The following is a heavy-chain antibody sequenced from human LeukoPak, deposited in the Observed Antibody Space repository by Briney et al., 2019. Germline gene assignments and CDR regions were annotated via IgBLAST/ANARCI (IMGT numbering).Heavy chain of an antibody. V-gene: IGHV4-39*07. CDR3: AKYSSGRGLAADY. J-gene: IGHJ4*02. CDR2: IYYSGST. D-gene: IGHD6-19*01. Sequence: SETLSLTCTVSGGSISSSSYYWGWIRQPPGKGLEWIGSIYYSGSTYYNPSLKSRVTISVDTSKNQFSLKLSSVTAADTAVYYCAKYSSGRGLAADYWGQGTLVTVSS. CDR1: GGSISSSSYY.